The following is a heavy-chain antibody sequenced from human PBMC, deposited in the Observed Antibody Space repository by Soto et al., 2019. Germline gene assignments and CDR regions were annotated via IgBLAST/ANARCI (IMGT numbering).Heavy chain of an antibody. J-gene: IGHJ4*02. CDR2: ISAYNGNT. V-gene: IGHV1-18*04. CDR1: GYTFTSYG. D-gene: IGHD6-19*01. CDR3: ARDQGWWLALSISDY. Sequence: ASVKVSCKASGYTFTSYGISWVRQAPGQGLEWMGWISAYNGNTNYAQKLQGRVTMTTDTSTSTAYPELRSLRSDDTAVYYCARDQGWWLALSISDYWGQGTLVTVSS.